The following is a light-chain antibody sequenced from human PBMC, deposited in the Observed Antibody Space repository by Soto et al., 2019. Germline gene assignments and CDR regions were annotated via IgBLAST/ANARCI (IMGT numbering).Light chain of an antibody. J-gene: IGLJ2*01. CDR1: SSDVGTYNR. CDR2: EAF. V-gene: IGLV2-18*02. CDR3: SSYTISSTPVV. Sequence: QSALTQPPSVSGSPGQSVTISCTGTSSDVGTYNRVSWYQQPPGTAPKLIIYEAFNRPLGVPDRFSGSKSGNTASLTISGLQAEDEADYYCSSYTISSTPVVFGGGTKLTVL.